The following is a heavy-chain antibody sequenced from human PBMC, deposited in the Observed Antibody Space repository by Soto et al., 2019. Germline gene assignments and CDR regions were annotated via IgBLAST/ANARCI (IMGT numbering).Heavy chain of an antibody. CDR2: VYYSGST. CDR3: ARDFRTPSCGMYV. J-gene: IGHJ6*02. V-gene: IGHV4-30-4*01. CDR1: GGSINSGDYH. Sequence: QVQLQESGPGLVKTSETLSPTCSVSGGSINSGDYHWTWIRQSPGKGLEWIGAVYYSGSTYYNPSLKSRITISVDTSKIQFSLRLRSFTAADTAVYYCARDFRTPSCGMYVWGQGTPVTVSS.